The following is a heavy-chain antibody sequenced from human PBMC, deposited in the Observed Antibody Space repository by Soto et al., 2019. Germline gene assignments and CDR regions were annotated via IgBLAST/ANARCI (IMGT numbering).Heavy chain of an antibody. CDR2: LDPSSTYI. CDR3: VRGSYGDYDS. Sequence: EVPLVESGGGLVKPGGSLRLSCAASGFTFSAYTMNWVRQAPGKGLEWVSSLDPSSTYIYYAGSVKGRFTLSRDNAKTSLFLRLNSLRADDTALYYCVRGSYGDYDSWGQGTLVTVSS. V-gene: IGHV3-21*02. J-gene: IGHJ5*01. CDR1: GFTFSAYT. D-gene: IGHD4-17*01.